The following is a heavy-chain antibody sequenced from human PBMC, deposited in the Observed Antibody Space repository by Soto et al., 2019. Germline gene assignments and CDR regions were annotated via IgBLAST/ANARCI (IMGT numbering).Heavy chain of an antibody. D-gene: IGHD6-19*01. CDR2: ISWKTGSI. J-gene: IGHJ4*02. CDR3: AKDRPRQYSSAWTFDY. CDR1: GFTFNDYT. Sequence: GGSLRLSCAASGFTFNDYTMHWVRQGPGKGLEWVSGISWKTGSIGYADSVKGRFTISRDNAKNSLYLQMNSLTAEDTALYYCAKDRPRQYSSAWTFDYWGQGTLVTVSS. V-gene: IGHV3-9*01.